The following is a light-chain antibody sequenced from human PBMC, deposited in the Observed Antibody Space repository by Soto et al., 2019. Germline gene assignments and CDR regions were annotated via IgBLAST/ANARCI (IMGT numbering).Light chain of an antibody. CDR1: QTVGIN. V-gene: IGKV3-15*01. Sequence: EKALTQSPVTLSLSPGERATLSCRASQTVGINLAWYQQRPGQAPRLLIYGASTRASGVPDRFSGSGSGTEFTITINCLQSEDAAVYYCQQYDVWPALTFGGGTKVDIK. CDR3: QQYDVWPALT. CDR2: GAS. J-gene: IGKJ4*01.